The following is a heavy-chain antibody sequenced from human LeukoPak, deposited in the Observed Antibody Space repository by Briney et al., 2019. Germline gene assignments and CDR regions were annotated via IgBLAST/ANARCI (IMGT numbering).Heavy chain of an antibody. J-gene: IGHJ4*02. Sequence: GGSLRLSCAASGFSVSTSYMSWGRQAPGKGLEWVSLIYTGGGTYYADSVKGRFTISRDNSKNTLYLHMNSLGAEDTAVYYCARGSYGDFTAFDYWGQGTLVTVSS. CDR1: GFSVSTSY. V-gene: IGHV3-66*01. CDR3: ARGSYGDFTAFDY. CDR2: IYTGGGT. D-gene: IGHD4-17*01.